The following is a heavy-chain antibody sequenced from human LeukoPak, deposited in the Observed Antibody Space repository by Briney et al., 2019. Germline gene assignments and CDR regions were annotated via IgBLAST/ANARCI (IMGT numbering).Heavy chain of an antibody. V-gene: IGHV3-7*03. Sequence: GALRLSCEASGVTFSSNWRTWGRQAQGKGGEWGAKIKKEGRERNYVDSVKGGFTISRDNAKNSLYLQMNTLRDEDTAVYYCATGAGCGYWGQGTLVTVSS. CDR3: ATGAGCGY. D-gene: IGHD6-19*01. CDR1: GVTFSSNW. J-gene: IGHJ4*02. CDR2: IKKEGRER.